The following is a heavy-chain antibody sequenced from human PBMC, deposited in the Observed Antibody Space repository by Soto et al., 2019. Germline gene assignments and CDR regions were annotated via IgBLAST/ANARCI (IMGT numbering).Heavy chain of an antibody. Sequence: EVQLVESGGGLIQPGGSMRLSLPPSGFTFITKDLNWVPQPPGKGLKGVSLIYSGGSTYYADSVKGRFTISRDNSKNTLYLQMSSLRAEDTAVYYCATRPLLPGAPWGQGTMVTVSS. CDR1: GFTFITKD. V-gene: IGHV3-53*01. CDR2: IYSGGST. D-gene: IGHD3-22*01. J-gene: IGHJ3*01. CDR3: ATRPLLPGAP.